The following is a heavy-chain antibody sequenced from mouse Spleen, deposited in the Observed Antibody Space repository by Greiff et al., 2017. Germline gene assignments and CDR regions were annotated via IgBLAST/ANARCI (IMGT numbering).Heavy chain of an antibody. CDR2: IYPSDSET. D-gene: IGHD1-1*01. Sequence: VQLQQPGAELVRPGSSVKLSCKASGYTFTSYWMDWVKQRPGQGLEWIGNIYPSDSETHYNQKFKDKATLTVDKSSSTAYMQLSSLTSEDSAVYYWARGGYYYDYWGQGTTLTVSS. V-gene: IGHV1-61*01. CDR1: GYTFTSYW. J-gene: IGHJ2*01. CDR3: ARGGYYYDY.